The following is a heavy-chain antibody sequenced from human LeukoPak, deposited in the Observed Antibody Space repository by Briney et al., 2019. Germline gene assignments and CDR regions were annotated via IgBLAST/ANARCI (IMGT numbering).Heavy chain of an antibody. D-gene: IGHD1-26*01. V-gene: IGHV3-30*02. CDR1: RFTFSSYG. Sequence: GGSLRLSCAASRFTFSSYGMHWVRQAPGKGLEWVAFIRYDGSNKYYADSVKGRFTISRDNAKKSLYLQMNSLRVEDTGVYYCASWGEGALDNWGQGTLVTVSS. CDR3: ASWGEGALDN. J-gene: IGHJ4*02. CDR2: IRYDGSNK.